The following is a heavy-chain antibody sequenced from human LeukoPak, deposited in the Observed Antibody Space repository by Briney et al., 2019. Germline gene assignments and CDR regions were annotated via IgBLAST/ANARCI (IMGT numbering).Heavy chain of an antibody. Sequence: KPSETLSLTCTVSGGSISSYYWSLIRQPPGKGLEWIGYIYYSGSTNYNPSLKSRVTISVDTSKNQFSLKLSSVTAADTAVYHCARDPQGDDAFDIWGQGTMVTVSS. V-gene: IGHV4-59*01. D-gene: IGHD2-21*01. CDR2: IYYSGST. CDR1: GGSISSYY. J-gene: IGHJ3*02. CDR3: ARDPQGDDAFDI.